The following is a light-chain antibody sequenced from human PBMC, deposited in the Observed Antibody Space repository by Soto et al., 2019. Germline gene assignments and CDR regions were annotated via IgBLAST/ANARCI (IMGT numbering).Light chain of an antibody. CDR2: NNA. J-gene: IGLJ3*02. CDR3: AAWDDSLSGGV. CDR1: GSNIGRNY. V-gene: IGLV1-47*02. Sequence: QSVLTQPPSASGTPGQRVTMSCSGSGSNIGRNYVSWFHQFPGTAPKLLIYNNAQRPSGVPDRFSGSKSGTSASLGISGLRSEDEADYYCAAWDDSLSGGVFGGGTKLTVL.